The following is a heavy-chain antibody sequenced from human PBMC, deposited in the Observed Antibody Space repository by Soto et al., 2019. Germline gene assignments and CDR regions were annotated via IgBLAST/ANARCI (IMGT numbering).Heavy chain of an antibody. J-gene: IGHJ3*02. CDR3: VGWTRKTDAFDI. CDR1: GFTFSSYW. Sequence: EVKLVESGGGLVQPGGSLRLSCAASGFTFSSYWMHWVRQAPGKGLVWVSRINSDGSSTSYADSVKGRFTISRDNAKNTLYLQMNSLRAEDTAVYYCVGWTRKTDAFDIWGQGTMVTVSS. CDR2: INSDGSST. D-gene: IGHD6-19*01. V-gene: IGHV3-74*01.